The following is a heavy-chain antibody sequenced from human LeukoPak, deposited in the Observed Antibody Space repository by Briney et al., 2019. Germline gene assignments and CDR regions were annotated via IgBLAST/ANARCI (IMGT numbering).Heavy chain of an antibody. CDR3: AKDTHYYDSSGLDY. CDR2: ISYDGSNK. J-gene: IGHJ4*02. D-gene: IGHD3-22*01. V-gene: IGHV3-30*18. Sequence: GGSLRLSCAASGFTFSSYGMHWVRQAPGQGLEWVAVISYDGSNKYYADSVKGRFTISRDNSKNTLYLQMNSLRAEDTAVYYCAKDTHYYDSSGLDYWGQGTLVTVSS. CDR1: GFTFSSYG.